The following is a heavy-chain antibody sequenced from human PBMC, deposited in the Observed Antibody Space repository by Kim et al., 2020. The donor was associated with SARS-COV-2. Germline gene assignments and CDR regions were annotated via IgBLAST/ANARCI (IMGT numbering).Heavy chain of an antibody. V-gene: IGHV1-3*01. Sequence: ASVKVSCKASGYTFTSYAMHWVRQAPGQRLEWMGWINAGNGNTKYSQKFQGRVTITRDTSASTAYMELSSLRSEDTAVYYCARQGYYYDSSGYLTVAFDIWGQGTMVTVSS. CDR3: ARQGYYYDSSGYLTVAFDI. CDR1: GYTFTSYA. J-gene: IGHJ3*02. D-gene: IGHD3-22*01. CDR2: INAGNGNT.